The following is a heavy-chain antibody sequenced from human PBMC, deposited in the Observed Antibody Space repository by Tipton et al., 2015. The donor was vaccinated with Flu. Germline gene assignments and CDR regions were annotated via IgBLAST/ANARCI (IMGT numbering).Heavy chain of an antibody. V-gene: IGHV4-38-2*01. Sequence: LRLSCAVSGSSISSAYYWAWIRQSPGKGLEWIGSIYQGDTTYYNPSLKSRVTISVGTPENQLSLTLRSVTAADTAVYYCARHGSGRFFDVWGRGTLVTVSS. D-gene: IGHD3-10*01. J-gene: IGHJ2*01. CDR2: IYQGDTT. CDR3: ARHGSGRFFDV. CDR1: GSSISSAYY.